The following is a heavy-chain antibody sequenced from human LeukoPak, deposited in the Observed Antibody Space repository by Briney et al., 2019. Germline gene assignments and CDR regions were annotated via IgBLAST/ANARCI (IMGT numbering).Heavy chain of an antibody. J-gene: IGHJ6*03. Sequence: GGSLTLSCAASGSTFSSYAMSWVRQAPGKGLEWVSAISGSGGSTYYADSVKGRFTISRDNSKNTLYLQMNSLRAEDTAVYYCAKDLLQDYDFWSGYYTDMDVWGKGTTVTVSS. V-gene: IGHV3-23*01. CDR3: AKDLLQDYDFWSGYYTDMDV. D-gene: IGHD3-3*01. CDR2: ISGSGGST. CDR1: GSTFSSYA.